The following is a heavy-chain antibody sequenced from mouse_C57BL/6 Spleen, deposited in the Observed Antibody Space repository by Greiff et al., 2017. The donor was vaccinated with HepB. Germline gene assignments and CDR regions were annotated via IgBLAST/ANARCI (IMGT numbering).Heavy chain of an antibody. CDR1: GYTFTSYW. CDR2: IYPGNSDT. D-gene: IGHD2-4*01. CDR3: TRWYDYDEDYYAMDY. V-gene: IGHV1-5*01. J-gene: IGHJ4*01. Sequence: VQLQQSGTVLARPGASVKMSCKTSGYTFTSYWMHWVKQRPGQGLEWIGAIYPGNSDTSYNQKFKGKAKLTAVTSASTAYMELSSLTNEDSAVYYCTRWYDYDEDYYAMDYWGQGTSVTVSS.